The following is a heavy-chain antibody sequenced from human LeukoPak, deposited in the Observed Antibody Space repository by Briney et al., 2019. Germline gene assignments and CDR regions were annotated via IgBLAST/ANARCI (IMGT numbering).Heavy chain of an antibody. D-gene: IGHD2-15*01. Sequence: SETLSLTCTVSGGSINSTSYYWGWIRQPPGKGLEWIGSIYYSGSTDYNPSLRSRVTISVDTSKKQFSLKLRSVTAADTAVYYCARGSSHCSGGSCYSFDYWGQGTLVTVSS. CDR3: ARGSSHCSGGSCYSFDY. CDR1: GGSINSTSYY. V-gene: IGHV4-39*01. CDR2: IYYSGST. J-gene: IGHJ4*02.